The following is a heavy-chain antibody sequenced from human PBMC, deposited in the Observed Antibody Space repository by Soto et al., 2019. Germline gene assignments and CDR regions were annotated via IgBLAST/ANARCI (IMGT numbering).Heavy chain of an antibody. D-gene: IGHD2-8*01. Sequence: TLSLTCTVSGGSISSGDYYWSWIRQPPGKGLEWIGYIYYSGSTYYNPSLKSRVTISVDTSKNQFSLKLSSVTAADTAVYYCARAEGVYYYGMDVWGQGTTVTVSS. J-gene: IGHJ6*02. CDR1: GGSISSGDYY. CDR3: ARAEGVYYYGMDV. CDR2: IYYSGST. V-gene: IGHV4-30-4*01.